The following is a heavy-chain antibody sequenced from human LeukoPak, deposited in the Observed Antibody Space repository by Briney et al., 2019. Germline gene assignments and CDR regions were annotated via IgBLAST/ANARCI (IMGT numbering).Heavy chain of an antibody. CDR3: ARILRFSGQDFDY. Sequence: SETLSLTCAVYGGSFSGYYWCWIRQPPGEGLEWIGEINHSGSTNYNPSLKSRVTISVDTSKNQFSLKLSSVTAADTAVYYWARILRFSGQDFDYWGQGTLITVSS. V-gene: IGHV4-34*01. D-gene: IGHD5-12*01. CDR1: GGSFSGYY. CDR2: INHSGST. J-gene: IGHJ4*02.